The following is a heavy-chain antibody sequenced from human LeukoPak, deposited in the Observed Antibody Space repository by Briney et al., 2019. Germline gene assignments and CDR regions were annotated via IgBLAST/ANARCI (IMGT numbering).Heavy chain of an antibody. D-gene: IGHD6-13*01. V-gene: IGHV6-1*01. Sequence: SQTLSLTCVISGDSVSTNACNWVRQTPSEGLECLGRVFYSSRWHNEYAESVKSRISINPDTSKNQFSLQLNSVTPDDTAVYYCARGWARDGFNIWSQGTMVTVSS. CDR1: GDSVSTNA. CDR3: ARGWARDGFNI. J-gene: IGHJ3*02. CDR2: VFYSSRWHN.